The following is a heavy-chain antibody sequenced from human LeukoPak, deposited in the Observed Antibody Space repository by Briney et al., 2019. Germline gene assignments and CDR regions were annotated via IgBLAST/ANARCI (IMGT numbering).Heavy chain of an antibody. CDR2: IDSDGSTT. V-gene: IGHV3-74*01. CDR3: ARDTMLGMGNP. D-gene: IGHD3-10*02. Sequence: GGSLRLSCAASGFTFSSYWMHWVRQAPGKGLVWVSRIDSDGSTTRYADSVKGRFTVSRDNAKSTLYLQMNSLRAEDTAVYYCARDTMLGMGNPWGQGTLVTVSS. CDR1: GFTFSSYW. J-gene: IGHJ5*02.